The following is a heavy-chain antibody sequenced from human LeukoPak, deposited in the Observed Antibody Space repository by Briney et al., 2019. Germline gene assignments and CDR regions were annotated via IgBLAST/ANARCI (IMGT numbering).Heavy chain of an antibody. J-gene: IGHJ4*02. CDR3: ARHQYSGSYYHY. D-gene: IGHD1-26*01. CDR1: GGSVSISSYF. V-gene: IGHV4-39*01. Sequence: SETLSLPCNVSGGSVSISSYFWGWFRQPPGKGLEWIGSIYYSGNTYYNPSLKSRVTISIDTSKNQFSLRLTSVTAADTAVYYCARHQYSGSYYHYWGQGTLVTVSS. CDR2: IYYSGNT.